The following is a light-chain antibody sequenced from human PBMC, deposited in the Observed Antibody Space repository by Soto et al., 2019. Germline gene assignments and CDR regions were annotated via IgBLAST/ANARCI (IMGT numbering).Light chain of an antibody. CDR2: DTF. Sequence: XSSNXXAXXXVHWXQQLXXTVXXXVIYDTFNRPSGVXDRFSGSKSGTSASLAITGLXXXDEADYYCQAYDNSLGVFVLFGGGTKLTVL. V-gene: IGLV1-40*01. CDR3: QAYDNSLGVFVL. J-gene: IGLJ3*02. CDR1: SSNXXAXXX.